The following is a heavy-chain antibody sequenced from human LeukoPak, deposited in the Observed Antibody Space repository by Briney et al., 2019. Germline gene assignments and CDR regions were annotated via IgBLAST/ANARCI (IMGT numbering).Heavy chain of an antibody. D-gene: IGHD2/OR15-2a*01. V-gene: IGHV4-39*07. CDR3: ARSPEYGSYYYYGMDV. CDR1: GGSISSSSYY. CDR2: IYHSGST. J-gene: IGHJ6*02. Sequence: SETLSLTCTVSGGSISSSSYYWGWIRQPPGKGLEWIGEIYHSGSTNYNLSLKSRVTISVDKSKNQFSLKLSSVTAADTAVYYCARSPEYGSYYYYGMDVWGQGTTVTVSS.